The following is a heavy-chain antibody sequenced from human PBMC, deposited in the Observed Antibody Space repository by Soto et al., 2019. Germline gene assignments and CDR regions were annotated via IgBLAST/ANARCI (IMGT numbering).Heavy chain of an antibody. V-gene: IGHV3-7*01. Sequence: ELQLVQSWGGLAQPGGSLRLSCIASGFSSSDYWMAWIRQVPGKGLELVAAINGDGSDRGYLESVEGRFTISRDNANNSVFLHLNTLTAEDTAVYFCTRDPSWGAFDIWGQGTMVTVSS. CDR2: INGDGSDR. CDR3: TRDPSWGAFDI. J-gene: IGHJ3*02. CDR1: GFSSSDYW. D-gene: IGHD7-27*01.